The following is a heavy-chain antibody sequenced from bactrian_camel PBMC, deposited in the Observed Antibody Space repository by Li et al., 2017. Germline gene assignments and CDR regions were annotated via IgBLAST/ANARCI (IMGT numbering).Heavy chain of an antibody. CDR3: ARRGYDY. D-gene: IGHD7*01. V-gene: IGHV3S53*01. CDR2: VETRGERT. J-gene: IGHJ4*01. Sequence: QVQLVESGGGSVQAGGSLRLSCADSRYIYRNNCMGWFRQAPGKEREAVAVVETRGERTIYADSVKGRFTISVDNVKNTAYLQMNSLKPEDTALYYCARRGYDYWGQGTQVTVS. CDR1: RYIYRNNC.